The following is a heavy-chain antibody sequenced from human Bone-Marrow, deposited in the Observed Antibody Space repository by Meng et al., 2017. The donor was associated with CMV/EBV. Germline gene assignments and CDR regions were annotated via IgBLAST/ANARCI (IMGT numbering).Heavy chain of an antibody. V-gene: IGHV3-30-3*01. D-gene: IGHD1-26*01. Sequence: GESLKISCAASGFTFSSYAMHWVRQAPGKGLEWVAVISYDGSNKYYADSVKGRFTISRDNSKNTLYLQMNSLRAEDTAVYYFARENKLPFYYYGMDVWGQGTTVTVSS. J-gene: IGHJ6*02. CDR2: ISYDGSNK. CDR3: ARENKLPFYYYGMDV. CDR1: GFTFSSYA.